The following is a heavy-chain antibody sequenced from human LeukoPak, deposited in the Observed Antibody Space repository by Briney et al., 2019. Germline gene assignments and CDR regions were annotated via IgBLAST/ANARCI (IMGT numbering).Heavy chain of an antibody. CDR3: ARAGYGGNYDY. CDR1: GYTFTSYY. Sequence: GASVKVSCKASGYTFTSYYMRWVRQAPGQGLEWMGIINPSGGSTSYAQKFQGRVTMTRDTSTSTVYMELSSLRSEDTAVYYCARAGYGGNYDYWGQGTLVTVSS. CDR2: INPSGGST. V-gene: IGHV1-46*01. J-gene: IGHJ4*02. D-gene: IGHD4-23*01.